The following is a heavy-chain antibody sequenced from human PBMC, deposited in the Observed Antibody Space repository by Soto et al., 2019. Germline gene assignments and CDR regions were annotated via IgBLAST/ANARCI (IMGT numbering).Heavy chain of an antibody. Sequence: QVQLQQWGAGLLKPSETLSLTCAVYGGSFSGYYWSWIRQPPGKGLEWIGEINHSGSTNYNPSLKSRVTMSVDTSKNQFSLKLSPVTAADTAVYYCASCLGRSGGSCYGTVYWGQGTLVTVSS. CDR2: INHSGST. CDR3: ASCLGRSGGSCYGTVY. D-gene: IGHD2-15*01. V-gene: IGHV4-34*01. CDR1: GGSFSGYY. J-gene: IGHJ4*02.